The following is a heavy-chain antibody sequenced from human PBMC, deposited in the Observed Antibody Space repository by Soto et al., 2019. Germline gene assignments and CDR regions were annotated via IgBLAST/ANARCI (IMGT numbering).Heavy chain of an antibody. Sequence: GESLRLSCAASGFTFSSYAMHWVRQSPGKGLEWVAVISYDGSNKYYADSVKGRFTISRDNSKNTLYLQMNSLRAADTAVYYCARVTYYGMDVWGHGTTVRVSS. CDR1: GFTFSSYA. J-gene: IGHJ6*02. CDR3: ARVTYYGMDV. CDR2: ISYDGSNK. V-gene: IGHV3-30-3*01.